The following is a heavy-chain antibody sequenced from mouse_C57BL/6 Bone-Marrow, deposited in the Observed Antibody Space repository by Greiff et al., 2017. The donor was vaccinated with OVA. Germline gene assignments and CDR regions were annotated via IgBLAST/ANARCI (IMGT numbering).Heavy chain of an antibody. CDR1: GFTFSDAW. V-gene: IGHV6-6*01. CDR3: TWGCY. Sequence: DVKLEESGGGLVQPGGSMTLSCAASGFTFSDAWLDWVRPSPATGLEWVAEIRNKANNHATYYAESVKGRFTISRDASKSSVYLQMNSVRAEDTGIYDGTWGCYWGQGTTLTVSS. J-gene: IGHJ2*01. CDR2: IRNKANNHAT.